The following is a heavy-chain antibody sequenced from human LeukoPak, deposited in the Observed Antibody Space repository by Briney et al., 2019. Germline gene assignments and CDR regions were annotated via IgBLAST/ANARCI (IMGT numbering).Heavy chain of an antibody. V-gene: IGHV6-1*01. CDR3: ARGEADYFDY. CDR1: GDSVSFNSDV. Sequence: SQTLSLTCAISGDSVSFNSDVWNWIRQSPSRGLEWLGRIYYRSTWFNDYAASVKSRITINPDTSKNHFSLQLNSVTPEDAAVYYCARGEADYFDYWGQGTLVTVSS. D-gene: IGHD1-26*01. J-gene: IGHJ4*02. CDR2: IYYRSTWFN.